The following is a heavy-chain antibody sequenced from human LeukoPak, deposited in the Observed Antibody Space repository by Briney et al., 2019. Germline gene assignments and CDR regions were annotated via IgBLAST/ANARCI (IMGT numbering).Heavy chain of an antibody. CDR3: ARDYKYAFDD. V-gene: IGHV3-48*01. Sequence: GSLRLSCAASGFTFTNYAMNWVRQAPGKGLEWISYIGISSGNTKYADSVKGRFTISGDKAKNSLYLQMNSLRVEDTAVYYCARDYKYAFDDWGQGTWSPSPQ. CDR2: IGISSGNT. J-gene: IGHJ4*02. CDR1: GFTFTNYA. D-gene: IGHD5-24*01.